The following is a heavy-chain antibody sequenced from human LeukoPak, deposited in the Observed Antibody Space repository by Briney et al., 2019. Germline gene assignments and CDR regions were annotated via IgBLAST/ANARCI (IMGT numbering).Heavy chain of an antibody. D-gene: IGHD6-19*01. V-gene: IGHV4-34*01. Sequence: SETLSLTCAVYGGSFSGYYWSWIRQPPGKGLEWIGEINHSGSTNYNPSLKSRVTISVDTSKNQFSLKLSSVTAADTAVYYCARGWQWLVRGWFDPWGQGTQVTVSS. J-gene: IGHJ5*02. CDR1: GGSFSGYY. CDR2: INHSGST. CDR3: ARGWQWLVRGWFDP.